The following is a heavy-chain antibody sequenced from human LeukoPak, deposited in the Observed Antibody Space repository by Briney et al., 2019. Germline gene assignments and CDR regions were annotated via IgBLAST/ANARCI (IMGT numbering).Heavy chain of an antibody. Sequence: PGGSLRLSCAASGFALSSYWMSWVRQAPGKGLEWVANIKQDGSEKYYVDSVKGRFTTSRDNAKNSLYLQMNSLRAEDTAVYYCARDGYSYGDSSGYYGYWGQGTLVTVSS. V-gene: IGHV3-7*01. J-gene: IGHJ4*02. CDR2: IKQDGSEK. CDR1: GFALSSYW. D-gene: IGHD3-22*01. CDR3: ARDGYSYGDSSGYYGY.